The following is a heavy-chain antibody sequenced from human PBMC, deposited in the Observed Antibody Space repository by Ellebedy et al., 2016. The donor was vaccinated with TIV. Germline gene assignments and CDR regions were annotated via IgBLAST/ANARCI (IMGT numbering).Heavy chain of an antibody. CDR3: ARVANVLRYFDWPVLGY. CDR1: GYTFTGYY. D-gene: IGHD3-9*01. V-gene: IGHV1-2*02. CDR2: INPNSGGT. Sequence: AASVKVSCKAPGYTFTGYYMHWVRQAPGQGLEWMGWINPNSGGTNSAQKFQGRVTMTRDTSISTAYMGLSRLRSDDTAVYYCARVANVLRYFDWPVLGYWGQGTLVTVSS. J-gene: IGHJ4*02.